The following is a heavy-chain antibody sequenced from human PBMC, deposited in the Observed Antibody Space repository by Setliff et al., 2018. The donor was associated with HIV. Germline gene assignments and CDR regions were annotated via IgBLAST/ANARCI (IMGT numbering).Heavy chain of an antibody. CDR3: ARVSYYGSFYYNYYLDV. D-gene: IGHD3-10*01. Sequence: LSLTCTVSGASISGHYWTWIRQPPGKGLEWIGYVYYNGITNYNPSLKSRVTISLDTSNSQFSLKLRSLTAPATAVYYCARVSYYGSFYYNYYLDVWGKGTTVTVSS. CDR2: VYYNGIT. J-gene: IGHJ6*03. V-gene: IGHV4-59*11. CDR1: GASISGHY.